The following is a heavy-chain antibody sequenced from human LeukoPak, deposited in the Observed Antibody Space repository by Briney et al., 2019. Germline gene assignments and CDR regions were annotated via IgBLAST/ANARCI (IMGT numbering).Heavy chain of an antibody. V-gene: IGHV4-59*08. D-gene: IGHD2-2*01. CDR3: ARSGSSYAVDY. J-gene: IGHJ4*02. CDR2: IYYSGST. Sequence: SETLSFTCTVSGGSISSYSWSWNRQPPGKGLEWIGYIYYSGSTNYNPSLKSRVTISVDTSKNQFSLKLSSVTAADTAVYYCARSGSSYAVDYWGQGAMVTGSS. CDR1: GGSISSYS.